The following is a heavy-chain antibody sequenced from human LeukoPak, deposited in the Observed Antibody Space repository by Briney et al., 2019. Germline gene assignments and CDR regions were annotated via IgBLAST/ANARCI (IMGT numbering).Heavy chain of an antibody. V-gene: IGHV3-23*01. Sequence: GGSLRLSCAVSGFTFSKYAMNWVRQGPGKGLEWVSGIGASGGTTYYADSVRGRFTISRDNSKNTLYLQLNRLSADDTGVYFCAKDLEAVAGTIVNDYWGQGTLVTVSS. D-gene: IGHD6-19*01. J-gene: IGHJ4*02. CDR1: GFTFSKYA. CDR2: IGASGGTT. CDR3: AKDLEAVAGTIVNDY.